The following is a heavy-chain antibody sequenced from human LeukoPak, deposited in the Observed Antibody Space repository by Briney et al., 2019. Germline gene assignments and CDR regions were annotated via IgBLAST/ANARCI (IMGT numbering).Heavy chain of an antibody. Sequence: GGSLRLSCAASGFTFSNYNLNWVRQAPGKGLEWVSYISSSSSYIYYADSVKGRFTISRDNAKNSLYLQMNSLRAEDTAVYFCAKDGSDYRYFGDWGQGTLVTVAS. CDR2: ISSSSSYI. CDR3: AKDGSDYRYFGD. J-gene: IGHJ4*02. D-gene: IGHD1-26*01. V-gene: IGHV3-21*05. CDR1: GFTFSNYN.